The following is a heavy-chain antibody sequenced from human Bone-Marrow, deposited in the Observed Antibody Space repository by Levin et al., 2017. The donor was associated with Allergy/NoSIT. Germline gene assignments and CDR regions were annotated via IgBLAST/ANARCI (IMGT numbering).Heavy chain of an antibody. J-gene: IGHJ4*02. D-gene: IGHD1-26*01. CDR3: ATSWEPGAPTVFDF. CDR2: IYYSGST. Sequence: LRLSCTVSGDSITTTYKYWSWLRQPPGKGLEWIGYIYYSGSTHYNLSLRSRLAISLDTSKNQFSLRLSSVTAADTAVYFWATSWEPGAPTVFDFWSQGTLVTVSS. CDR1: GDSITTTYKY. V-gene: IGHV4-30-4*01.